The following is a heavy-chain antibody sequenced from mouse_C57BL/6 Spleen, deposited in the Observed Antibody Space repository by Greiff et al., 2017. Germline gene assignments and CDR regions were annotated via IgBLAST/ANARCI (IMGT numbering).Heavy chain of an antibody. CDR2: ISSGGSYT. D-gene: IGHD3-2*02. Sequence: EVQRVESGGDLVKPGGSLKLSCAASGFTFSSYGMSWVRQTPDKRLEWVATISSGGSYTYYPDSVKGRFTISRDNAKNTLYLQMSSLKSEDTAMYYCARRRGSSGYGFAYWGQGTLVTVSA. CDR3: ARRRGSSGYGFAY. V-gene: IGHV5-6*01. CDR1: GFTFSSYG. J-gene: IGHJ3*01.